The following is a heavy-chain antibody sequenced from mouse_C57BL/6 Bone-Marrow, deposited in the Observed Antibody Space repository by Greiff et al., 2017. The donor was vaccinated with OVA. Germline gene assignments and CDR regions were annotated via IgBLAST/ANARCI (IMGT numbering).Heavy chain of an antibody. CDR1: GYAFSSYW. Sequence: VQLLESGAELVKPGASVKISCKASGYAFSSYWMHWVQQWPGKGLEWIGQIYPGDGATNYNGKFKGQATLTADKSTSTAYMQLSSQTSEDTAVYFGAREGYYGSSGSWCAYWGQGTLVTVSA. J-gene: IGHJ3*01. D-gene: IGHD1-1*01. CDR3: AREGYYGSSGSWCAY. V-gene: IGHV1-80*01. CDR2: IYPGDGAT.